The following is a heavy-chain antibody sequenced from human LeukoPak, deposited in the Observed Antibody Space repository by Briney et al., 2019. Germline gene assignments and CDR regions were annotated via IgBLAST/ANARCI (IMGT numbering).Heavy chain of an antibody. Sequence: PGGSLRLSCAASGFTFSSYGMGWIRQSPGKGLEWIGSISYSGTTYYNPSLKSRVTISVDTSKNQFSLKLNSVTAADTAVFYCAANSADYNTLGSSYKVWGQGTLVTVSS. CDR2: ISYSGTT. V-gene: IGHV4-39*01. CDR3: AANSADYNTLGSSYKV. CDR1: GFTFSSYG. J-gene: IGHJ4*02. D-gene: IGHD3-10*01.